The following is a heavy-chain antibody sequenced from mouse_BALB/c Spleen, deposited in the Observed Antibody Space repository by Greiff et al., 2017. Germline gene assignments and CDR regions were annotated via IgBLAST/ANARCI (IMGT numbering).Heavy chain of an antibody. J-gene: IGHJ2*01. V-gene: IGHV3-6*02. D-gene: IGHD2-4*01. CDR1: GYSITSGYY. CDR3: ARDPYDYDDGDYFDY. Sequence: EVKLMESGPGLVKPSQSLSLTCSVTGYSITSGYYWNWIRQFPGNKLEWMGYISYDGSNNYNPSLKNRISITRDTSKNQFFLKLNSVTTEDTATYYCARDPYDYDDGDYFDYWGQGTTLTVSS. CDR2: ISYDGSN.